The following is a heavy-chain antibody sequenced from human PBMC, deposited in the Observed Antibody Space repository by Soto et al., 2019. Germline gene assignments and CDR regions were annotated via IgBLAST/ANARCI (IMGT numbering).Heavy chain of an antibody. D-gene: IGHD3-9*01. CDR1: GGSISSTSYY. J-gene: IGHJ5*02. CDR2: IYYSGST. CDR3: ARAKYYDFLTGYSWFDP. Sequence: SETLSLTCTVSGGSISSTSYYWGWIRQPPGKGLEWIGTIYYSGSTNYNPSLKSRVTISVDTSKNQFSLKLSSVTAADTAVYYCARAKYYDFLTGYSWFDPWGQGTLVTVSS. V-gene: IGHV4-39*07.